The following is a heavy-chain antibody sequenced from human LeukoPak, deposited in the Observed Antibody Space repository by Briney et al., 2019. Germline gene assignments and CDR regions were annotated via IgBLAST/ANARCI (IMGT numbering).Heavy chain of an antibody. CDR3: AKDGRNLGYCSGDSCYPEDLYYYYMDV. Sequence: GGSLRLSCAASGFTFDDYAMHWVRQAPGKGLEWVSLISWDGGSTYYADSVKGRFTISRDNSKNSLYLQMNSLRAEDTALYYCAKDGRNLGYCSGDSCYPEDLYYYYMDVWGKGTTVTVSS. V-gene: IGHV3-43D*03. CDR2: ISWDGGST. J-gene: IGHJ6*03. D-gene: IGHD2-15*01. CDR1: GFTFDDYA.